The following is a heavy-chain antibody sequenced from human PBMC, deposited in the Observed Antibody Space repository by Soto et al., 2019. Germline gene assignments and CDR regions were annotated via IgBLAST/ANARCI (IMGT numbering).Heavy chain of an antibody. CDR2: IDWDDDK. V-gene: IGHV2-70*01. D-gene: IGHD1-26*01. Sequence: SGPTLVNPTQTLTLTCTFSGFSLSTSGMCVSWIRQPPGKALASLALIDWDDDKYYSTSLKTRLTISKDTSKNQVVITMANMVTVDAATYYCGRSWDSGSYSRYYYYGMDVWGQGTTVTVSS. J-gene: IGHJ6*02. CDR3: GRSWDSGSYSRYYYYGMDV. CDR1: GFSLSTSGMC.